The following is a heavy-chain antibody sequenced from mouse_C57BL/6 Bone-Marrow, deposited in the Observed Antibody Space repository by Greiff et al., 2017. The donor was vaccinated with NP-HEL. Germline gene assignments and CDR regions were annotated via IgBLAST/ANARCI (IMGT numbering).Heavy chain of an antibody. V-gene: IGHV1-78*01. J-gene: IGHJ1*03. D-gene: IGHD1-1*01. CDR2: IYPRDGSS. CDR1: GYTFTDHT. CDR3: ARRTTVGYFDV. Sequence: QVQLKESDAELVKPRASVKISCKVSGYTFTDHTIHWMKQRPEQGLEWIGYIYPRDGSSRYNEKFKGKATLTEDKSSSTAYMQLNSLTSEDSAVFFCARRTTVGYFDVWGKGTTVTVSS.